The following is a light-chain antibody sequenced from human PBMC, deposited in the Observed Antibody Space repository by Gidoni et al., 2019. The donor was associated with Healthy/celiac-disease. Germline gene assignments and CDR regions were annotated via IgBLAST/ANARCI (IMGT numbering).Light chain of an antibody. V-gene: IGLV1-47*01. CDR1: VSNIGSNY. J-gene: IGLJ3*02. CDR3: AAWDDSLSGRV. Sequence: QSVLTQPPSASGTPGQGVTISCSGSVSNIGSNYVYWYQQLPGTAPKLLIYRNNQRPSGVPDRFSGSKSGTSASLAISGLRSEDEADYYCAAWDDSLSGRVFGGGTKLTVL. CDR2: RNN.